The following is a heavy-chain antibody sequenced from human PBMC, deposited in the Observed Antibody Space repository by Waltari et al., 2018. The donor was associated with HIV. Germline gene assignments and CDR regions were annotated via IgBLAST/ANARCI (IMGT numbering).Heavy chain of an antibody. CDR1: GGSFSGYY. CDR2: INHSGST. D-gene: IGHD1-20*01. J-gene: IGHJ6*02. CDR3: ARGGSITGTGYYGMDV. Sequence: QVQLQQWGAGLLKPPETLSLTCAVYGGSFSGYYWSWIRQPPGKGLELSGEINHSGSTNYNPSLKSRVTISVDTSKNQFSLKLSSVTAADTAVYYCARGGSITGTGYYGMDVWGQGTTVTVSS. V-gene: IGHV4-34*01.